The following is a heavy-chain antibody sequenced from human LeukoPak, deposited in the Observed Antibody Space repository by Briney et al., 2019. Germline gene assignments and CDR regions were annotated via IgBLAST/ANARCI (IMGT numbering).Heavy chain of an antibody. V-gene: IGHV3-9*01. CDR1: GFTFDDYA. Sequence: GGSLRLSCAASGFTFDDYAMHWVRQAPGKGLEWVSGISWNSGSIGYADSVKGRFTISRDNAKNSLYLQMNSLRAEDTALYYCAKATGYYDSSLDIWGQGTMVTVSS. D-gene: IGHD3-22*01. CDR3: AKATGYYDSSLDI. CDR2: ISWNSGSI. J-gene: IGHJ3*02.